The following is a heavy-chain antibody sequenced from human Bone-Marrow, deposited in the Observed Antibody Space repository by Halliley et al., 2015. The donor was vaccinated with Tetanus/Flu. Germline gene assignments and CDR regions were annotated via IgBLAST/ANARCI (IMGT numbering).Heavy chain of an antibody. J-gene: IGHJ4*02. CDR3: ARDLSYSFDSSGQSPASFDY. D-gene: IGHD3-22*01. CDR1: GFTFSSYS. Sequence: CAASGFTFSSYSMNWVRQAPGKGLEWVSCISGGSSYIYYADSVKGRFTISRDNAKNSLYLQMNSLRAEDTAVYYCARDLSYSFDSSGQSPASFDYWGQGALVTVSS. V-gene: IGHV3-21*01. CDR2: ISGGSSYI.